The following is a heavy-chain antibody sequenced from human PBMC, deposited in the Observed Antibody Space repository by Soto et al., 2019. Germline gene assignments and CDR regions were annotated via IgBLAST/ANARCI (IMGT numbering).Heavy chain of an antibody. D-gene: IGHD3-3*01. CDR2: ISYDGSNK. Sequence: QVQLVESGGGVVQPGRSLRLSCAASGFTFSSYAMHWVRQAPGKGLEWVAVISYDGSNKYYADSVKGRFTISRDNSKNTLYLQMNSLRAEDTAVYYCARDLTIFGVAEHPYYYYGMDVWGQGTTVTVSS. CDR3: ARDLTIFGVAEHPYYYYGMDV. J-gene: IGHJ6*02. CDR1: GFTFSSYA. V-gene: IGHV3-30-3*01.